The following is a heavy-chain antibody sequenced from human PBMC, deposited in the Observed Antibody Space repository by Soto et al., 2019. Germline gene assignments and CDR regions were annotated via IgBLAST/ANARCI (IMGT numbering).Heavy chain of an antibody. J-gene: IGHJ4*02. CDR1: GGSISSYY. V-gene: IGHV4-59*01. Sequence: SETLSLTCTVSGGSISSYYWSWIRQPPGKGLEWIGYIYNSGSTSYNPSLKSRVTISVDTSKNQFSLKLSSVTAADTAVYYCAILYSRPSQKILDFWGRGILVTVSS. CDR3: AILYSRPSQKILDF. CDR2: IYNSGST. D-gene: IGHD2-15*01.